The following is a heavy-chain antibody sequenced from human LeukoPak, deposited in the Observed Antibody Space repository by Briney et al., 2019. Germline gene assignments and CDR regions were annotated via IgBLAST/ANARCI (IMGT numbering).Heavy chain of an antibody. CDR1: GYTFTSYA. CDR2: INAGNGNT. Sequence: ASVKVSCKASGYTFTSYAMHWVRQAPGQRLEWMGWINAGNGNTKYSQKFQGRVTISRDTSASTAYMELSSLRSEDTAVYYCARWGSPGFFTYWGQGTLVTVSS. D-gene: IGHD3-10*01. J-gene: IGHJ4*02. V-gene: IGHV1-3*01. CDR3: ARWGSPGFFTY.